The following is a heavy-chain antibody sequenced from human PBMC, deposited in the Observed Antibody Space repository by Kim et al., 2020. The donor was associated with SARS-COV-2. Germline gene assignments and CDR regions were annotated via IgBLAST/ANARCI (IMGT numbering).Heavy chain of an antibody. Sequence: YADSVKGRFTIARDNSKNTLYLQMNSLRAEDTAVYYCAKGEYTTGFAFDIWGQGTMVTVSS. CDR3: AKGEYTTGFAFDI. V-gene: IGHV3-23*01. D-gene: IGHD4-17*01. J-gene: IGHJ3*02.